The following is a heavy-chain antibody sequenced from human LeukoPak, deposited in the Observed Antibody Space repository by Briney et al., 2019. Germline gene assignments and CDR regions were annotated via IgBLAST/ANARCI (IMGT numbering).Heavy chain of an antibody. D-gene: IGHD3-3*01. CDR2: IIPIVDTP. CDR3: ARGDYDFWSAYPY. CDR1: GGALNNSA. J-gene: IGHJ4*02. Sequence: SVKVSCKASGGALNNSAISWMRQAPGQGLEWMGGIIPIVDTPIYAQQFQGRITFITDGSTNTAYMELNSLRSDDTAVYYCARGDYDFWSAYPYWGQGTLVTVSS. V-gene: IGHV1-69*05.